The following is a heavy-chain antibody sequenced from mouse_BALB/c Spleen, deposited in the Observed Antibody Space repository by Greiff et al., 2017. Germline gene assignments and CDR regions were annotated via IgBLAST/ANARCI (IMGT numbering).Heavy chain of an antibody. V-gene: IGHV1-7*01. Sequence: QVQLQQSGAELAKPGASVKMSCKASGYTFTSYWMHWVKQRPGQGLEWIGYINPSTGYTEYNQKFKDKATLTADKSSSTAYMQLSSLTSEDSAVYYCARWDGYYGFAYWGQGTLVTVSA. CDR1: GYTFTSYW. D-gene: IGHD2-3*01. CDR2: INPSTGYT. CDR3: ARWDGYYGFAY. J-gene: IGHJ3*01.